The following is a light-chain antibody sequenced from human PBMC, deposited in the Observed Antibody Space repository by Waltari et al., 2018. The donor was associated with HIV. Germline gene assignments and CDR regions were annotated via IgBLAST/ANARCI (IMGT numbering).Light chain of an antibody. J-gene: IGLJ3*02. CDR1: GSNIGTSKY. CDR3: NSFTNSGTLE. V-gene: IGLV2-14*01. CDR2: EVT. Sequence: QSALTQPASVSGSPGQSITISCTGAGSNIGTSKYVSWYLQRPGKAPQIIIYEVTNRPSVVSDRFSGSKSGNTASLTISRLQPEDEAVYFCNSFTNSGTLEFGGGTKLTVL.